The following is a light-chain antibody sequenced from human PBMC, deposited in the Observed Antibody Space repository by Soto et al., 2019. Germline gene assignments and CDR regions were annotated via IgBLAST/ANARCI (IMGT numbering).Light chain of an antibody. CDR2: GAS. CDR3: QQRSNWPFVT. CDR1: QSVSSSY. V-gene: IGKV3D-20*02. J-gene: IGKJ1*01. Sequence: EIVLTQSPGTLSLSPGERATLSCRASQSVSSSYLAWYQQKPGQAPRLLIYGASSRATGIPDRFSGSGSGTDFTLTISSLEPEDFAVYYCQQRSNWPFVTFGQGTKVDIK.